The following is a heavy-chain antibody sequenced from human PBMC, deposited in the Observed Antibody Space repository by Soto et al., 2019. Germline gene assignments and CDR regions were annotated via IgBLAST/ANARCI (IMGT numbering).Heavy chain of an antibody. D-gene: IGHD2-2*01. J-gene: IGHJ4*02. V-gene: IGHV3-74*01. CDR3: ASLPIVVVPAAIADY. Sequence: GGSLRLSCAASGFTFSRYWMHWVRQAPGKGLVWVSRINIDGSSTSYADSVKGRVTISRENAKNTLYLQMNRLRVEDTAVYYCASLPIVVVPAAIADYWGQGTLVTVSS. CDR1: GFTFSRYW. CDR2: INIDGSST.